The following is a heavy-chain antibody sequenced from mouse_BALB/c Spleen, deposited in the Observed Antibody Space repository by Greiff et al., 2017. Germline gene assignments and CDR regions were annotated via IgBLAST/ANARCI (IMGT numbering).Heavy chain of an antibody. J-gene: IGHJ3*01. CDR1: GFNIKDTY. CDR3: VSDGYDAY. Sequence: EVQLQQSGAELVKPGASVKLSCTASGFNIKDTYMHWVKQRPEQGLEWIGRIDPANGNTKYDPKFQGKATITADTSSNTAYLQLSSLTSEDTAVYYCVSDGYDAYWGQGTLVTVSA. CDR2: IDPANGNT. D-gene: IGHD2-3*01. V-gene: IGHV14-3*02.